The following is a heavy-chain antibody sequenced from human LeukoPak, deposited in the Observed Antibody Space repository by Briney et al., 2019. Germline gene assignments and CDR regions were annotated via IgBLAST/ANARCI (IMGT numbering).Heavy chain of an antibody. CDR2: IKSKTDGGTT. V-gene: IGHV3-15*01. J-gene: IGHJ6*03. Sequence: GGSLRLSCAASGFTFSNAWMSWVRQAPGKGLEWVGRIKSKTDGGTTDYAAPVKGRFTISRDDSKNTLYLQMNSLKTEDTAVYYCTTAPPVGLGAEYYYYYYMDVWGKGTTVTISS. CDR3: TTAPPVGLGAEYYYYYYMDV. CDR1: GFTFSNAW. D-gene: IGHD1-26*01.